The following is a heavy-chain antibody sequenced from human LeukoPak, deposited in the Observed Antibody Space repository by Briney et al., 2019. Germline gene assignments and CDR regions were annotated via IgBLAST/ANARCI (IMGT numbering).Heavy chain of an antibody. J-gene: IGHJ4*02. D-gene: IGHD5-18*01. CDR2: ISGSGSTI. V-gene: IGHV3-48*03. Sequence: PGGSLRLSCAASGFTFSAYEMNWVRQAPGKGLEWVSYISGSGSTIYYADSVKGRFTISRDNAKNSLYLQMNSLRAEDTAVDYCARIRTGEDTAMVVWGQGTLVTVSS. CDR1: GFTFSAYE. CDR3: ARIRTGEDTAMVV.